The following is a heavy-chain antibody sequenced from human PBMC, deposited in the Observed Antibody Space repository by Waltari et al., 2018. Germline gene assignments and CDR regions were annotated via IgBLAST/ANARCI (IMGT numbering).Heavy chain of an antibody. CDR2: INPNSGGT. CDR1: GYTFTGYY. CDR3: ARWGSNCSGGSCYSNYYDYMDV. V-gene: IGHV1-2*02. J-gene: IGHJ6*03. D-gene: IGHD2-15*01. Sequence: QVQLVQSGAEVKKPGASVKVSCKASGYTFTGYYMTWVRQAPGQGLEWMGWINPNSGGTNYAQKFQGRVTMTRDTSISTAYMELSRLRSDDTAVYYCARWGSNCSGGSCYSNYYDYMDVWGKGTTVTISS.